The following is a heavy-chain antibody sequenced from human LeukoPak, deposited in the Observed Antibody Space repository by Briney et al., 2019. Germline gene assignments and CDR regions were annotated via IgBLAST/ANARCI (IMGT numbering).Heavy chain of an antibody. D-gene: IGHD5-18*01. CDR1: GYTFTSYG. J-gene: IGHJ4*02. V-gene: IGHV1-2*02. CDR3: ARSVATAMGYYFDY. Sequence: ASVKVSCKASGYTFTSYGISWVRQAPGQGLEWMGWINPNSGGTNYAQKFQGRVTMTRDTSISTAYMELSRLRSDDTAVYYCARSVATAMGYYFDYWGQGTLVTVSS. CDR2: INPNSGGT.